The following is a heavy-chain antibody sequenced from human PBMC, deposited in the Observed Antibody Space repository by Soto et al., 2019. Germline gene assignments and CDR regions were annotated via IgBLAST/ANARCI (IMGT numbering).Heavy chain of an antibody. J-gene: IGHJ5*01. CDR1: GVSIHNSHSF. CDR2: VYYSGGA. Sequence: SETLSLTCTVSGVSIHNSHSFWGWIRQPPGKGLEFIGTVYYSGGAHYNSSLKSRVTISVDTANNQVSLRMRSLTAADTAVYYCGRVVEGATRHTDLDSWGQGALVTVSS. D-gene: IGHD2-21*01. V-gene: IGHV4-39*01. CDR3: GRVVEGATRHTDLDS.